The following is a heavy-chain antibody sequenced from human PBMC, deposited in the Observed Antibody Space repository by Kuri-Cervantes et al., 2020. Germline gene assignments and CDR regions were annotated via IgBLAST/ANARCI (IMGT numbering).Heavy chain of an antibody. D-gene: IGHD6-19*01. CDR2: ISAYNGNT. CDR1: GYTFTSYG. CDR3: ARWGSGWSHYYYYMDV. J-gene: IGHJ6*03. V-gene: IGHV1-18*01. Sequence: ASVKVSCKASGYTFTSYGISWVRQAPGQGLEWMGWISAYNGNTNYAQKLQGRVTMTTDTSTSTAYMELRSLRSDDTAVYYCARWGSGWSHYYYYMDVWGKGTTVTVSS.